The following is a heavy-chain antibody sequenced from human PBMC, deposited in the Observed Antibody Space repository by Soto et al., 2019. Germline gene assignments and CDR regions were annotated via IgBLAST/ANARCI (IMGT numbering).Heavy chain of an antibody. V-gene: IGHV1-46*01. CDR2: INPSGGST. CDR3: ARKYCSSTSCYWDSDAFDI. J-gene: IGHJ3*02. CDR1: GYTFTSYY. Sequence: GASVKVSCKASGYTFTSYYMHWVRQAPGQGLEWMGIINPSGGSTSYAQKFQGRVTMTRDTSTSTAYMELRSLRSEDTAVYYCARKYCSSTSCYWDSDAFDIWGQGTMVTGSS. D-gene: IGHD2-2*01.